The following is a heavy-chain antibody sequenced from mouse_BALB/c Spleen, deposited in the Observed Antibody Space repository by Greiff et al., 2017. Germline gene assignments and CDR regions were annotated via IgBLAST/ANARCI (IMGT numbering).Heavy chain of an antibody. D-gene: IGHD1-2*01. CDR1: GFTFSSYT. CDR3: ASGTTARYWYFDV. J-gene: IGHJ1*01. V-gene: IGHV5-9*03. Sequence: EVKLVESGGGLVKPGGSLKLSCAASGFTFSSYTMSWVRQTPEKRLEWVATISTDGGNTYYPDSVKGRFTISRDNAKNNLYLQMSSLRSEDTALYDCASGTTARYWYFDVWGEGTTVTVSS. CDR2: ISTDGGNT.